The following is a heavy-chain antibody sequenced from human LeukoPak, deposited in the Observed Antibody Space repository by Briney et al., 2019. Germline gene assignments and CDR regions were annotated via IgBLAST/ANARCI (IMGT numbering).Heavy chain of an antibody. J-gene: IGHJ6*03. Sequence: PSETLSLTCTVSGDSFTSVTDYWAWIRQPPGKGLEWIASGDYSGGTYYNPSLESRVAISADMSKKQISLKLASVTGADTAVYYCARHRAQLLWFGELSGYYMDVWGKGTTVTVSS. CDR2: GDYSGGT. CDR3: ARHRAQLLWFGELSGYYMDV. D-gene: IGHD3-10*01. CDR1: GDSFTSVTDY. V-gene: IGHV4-39*07.